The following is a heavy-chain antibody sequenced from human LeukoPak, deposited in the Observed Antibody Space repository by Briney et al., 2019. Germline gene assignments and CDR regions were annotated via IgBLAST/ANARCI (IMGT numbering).Heavy chain of an antibody. CDR1: GGSISSGGYY. V-gene: IGHV4-31*03. CDR2: IYYSGST. CDR3: AREAGPYDWFDP. D-gene: IGHD6-19*01. J-gene: IGHJ5*02. Sequence: SQTLSLTCTVSGGSISSGGYYWSWIRQPPGKDLEWIGYIYYSGSTYYNPSLKSRVTISVDTSKNQFSLKLSSVTAADTAVYYCAREAGPYDWFDPWGQGTLVTVSS.